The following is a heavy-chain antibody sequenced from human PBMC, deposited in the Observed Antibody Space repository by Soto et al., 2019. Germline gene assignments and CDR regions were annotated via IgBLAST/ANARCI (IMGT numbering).Heavy chain of an antibody. CDR1: GFTFSTYP. V-gene: IGHV3-23*01. D-gene: IGHD6-19*01. Sequence: GGSLRLSCAASGFTFSTYPMSWVRQAPGKGLEWVSGITSYGDTTYYADSVKGRFSISRDNSKNTLYLQMNGLRVEDTAVYYCANSPTTVAGTNYYFDYWGQGTLVTVSS. CDR2: ITSYGDTT. J-gene: IGHJ4*02. CDR3: ANSPTTVAGTNYYFDY.